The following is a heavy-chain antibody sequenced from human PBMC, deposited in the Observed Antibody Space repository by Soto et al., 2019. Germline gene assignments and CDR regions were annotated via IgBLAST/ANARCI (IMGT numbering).Heavy chain of an antibody. CDR3: AAGPIAAAGTEGFY. D-gene: IGHD6-13*01. CDR2: IVVGSGNT. Sequence: SVKVSCKASGFTFTSSAMQWVRQARGQRLEWIGWIVVGSGNTNYAQKFQERVTITRDMSTSTAYMELSSLRSEDTAVYYCAAGPIAAAGTEGFYWGQGTLVTVSS. V-gene: IGHV1-58*02. J-gene: IGHJ4*02. CDR1: GFTFTSSA.